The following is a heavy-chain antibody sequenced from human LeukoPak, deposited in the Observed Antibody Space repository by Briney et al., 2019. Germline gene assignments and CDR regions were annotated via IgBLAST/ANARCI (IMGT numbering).Heavy chain of an antibody. CDR3: ASQDGYNYGFAFDI. V-gene: IGHV1-3*01. J-gene: IGHJ3*02. CDR1: GYTFTSYA. D-gene: IGHD5-24*01. CDR2: INAGNGNT. Sequence: ASVKVSCKASGYTFTSYAMHWVRQAPGQRLEWMGWINAGNGNTKYSQKFQGRVTITRGTSASTAYMELSSLRSEDTAVYYCASQDGYNYGFAFDIWGQGTMVTVSS.